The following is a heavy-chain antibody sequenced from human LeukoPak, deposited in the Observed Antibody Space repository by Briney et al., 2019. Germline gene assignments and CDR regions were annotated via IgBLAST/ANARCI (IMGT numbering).Heavy chain of an antibody. CDR3: ASASEVGYFDY. D-gene: IGHD1-26*01. J-gene: IGHJ4*02. V-gene: IGHV3-11*01. CDR1: GFTFSDYY. Sequence: GGSLRLSRAASGFTFSDYYMSWIRQAPGKGLEWVSYISSSGSTICYADSVKGRFTISRDNAKNSLYLQMNSLRAEDTAVYYCASASEVGYFDYWGQGTLVTVSS. CDR2: ISSSGSTI.